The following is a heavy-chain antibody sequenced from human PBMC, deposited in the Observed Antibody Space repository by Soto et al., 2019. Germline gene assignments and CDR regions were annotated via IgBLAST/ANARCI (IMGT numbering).Heavy chain of an antibody. CDR1: GGSVSSGSYY. Sequence: QVQLQESGPELVKPSETLSLTCTVSGGSVSSGSYYWTWLRQSPGKGLEWMGYIVSSGSTDYNPSLKSRFTISVDTSKNEFSLKLRSVTAADTAVYYCARQRIAAAQYYFDYWGQGMLVTVSS. J-gene: IGHJ4*02. CDR2: IVSSGST. D-gene: IGHD6-13*01. V-gene: IGHV4-61*01. CDR3: ARQRIAAAQYYFDY.